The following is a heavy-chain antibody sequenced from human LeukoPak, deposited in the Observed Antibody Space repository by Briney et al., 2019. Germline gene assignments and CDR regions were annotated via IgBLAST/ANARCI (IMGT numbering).Heavy chain of an antibody. CDR3: ARGGRYYDSSGYIRPSPRYIDY. D-gene: IGHD3-22*01. J-gene: IGHJ4*02. CDR1: GGSFSGYY. V-gene: IGHV4-34*01. Sequence: PSETLSLTCAVYGGSFSGYYWSWIRQPPGKGLEWIGEINHSGSTNYNPSLKSRVTISVDTSKNQFSLKLSSVTAADTAVYYCARGGRYYDSSGYIRPSPRYIDYWGQGTLVTVSS. CDR2: INHSGST.